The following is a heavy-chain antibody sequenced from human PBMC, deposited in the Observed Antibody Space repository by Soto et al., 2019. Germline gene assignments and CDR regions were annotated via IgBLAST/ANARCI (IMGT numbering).Heavy chain of an antibody. V-gene: IGHV1-46*01. CDR3: ARDRHYYDSSGYYIYYYYGMDV. D-gene: IGHD3-22*01. CDR1: GYTFTSYY. CDR2: INPSGGST. J-gene: IGHJ6*02. Sequence: ASVKVSCKASGYTFTSYYMHWVRQAPGQGLEWMGIINPSGGSTSYAQKFQGRVTMTRDTSTSTVYMELSSLRSEDTAVYYCARDRHYYDSSGYYIYYYYGMDVWGQGXTVTVYS.